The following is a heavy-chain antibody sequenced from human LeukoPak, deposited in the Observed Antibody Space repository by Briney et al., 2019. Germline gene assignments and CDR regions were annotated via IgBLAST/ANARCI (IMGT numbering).Heavy chain of an antibody. CDR2: FDPEDGET. CDR1: GYTLTELS. CDR3: ATLQNSGYDAFDY. D-gene: IGHD5-12*01. J-gene: IGHJ4*02. V-gene: IGHV1-24*01. Sequence: ASVKVSCKVSGYTLTELSMHWVRQAPGKGLEWTGGFDPEDGETIYAQKFQGRVTMTEDTSTDTAYMELSSLRSEDTAVYYCATLQNSGYDAFDYWGQGTLVTVSS.